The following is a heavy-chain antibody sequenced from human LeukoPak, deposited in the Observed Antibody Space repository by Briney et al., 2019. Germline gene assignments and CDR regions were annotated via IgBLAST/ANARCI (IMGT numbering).Heavy chain of an antibody. J-gene: IGHJ4*02. CDR2: TRFDGSNK. D-gene: IGHD6-19*01. Sequence: PGGSLRLSCAASGFTFSSYGMHWVRQAPGKGLEWVAFTRFDGSNKYYADSVQGRFTISRDNSKNTLYLQMNSLRSEDTAVYYCASLAVAGTYYFDYWGQGTLVTVSS. V-gene: IGHV3-30*02. CDR3: ASLAVAGTYYFDY. CDR1: GFTFSSYG.